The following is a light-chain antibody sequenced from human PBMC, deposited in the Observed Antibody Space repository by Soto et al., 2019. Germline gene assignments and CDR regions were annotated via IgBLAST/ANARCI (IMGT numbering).Light chain of an antibody. J-gene: IGLJ3*02. V-gene: IGLV7-46*01. CDR1: TGPVTSGHY. Sequence: QTVVTQEPSLAVSPGGTVTLTCASSTGPVTSGHYPFWFQQKPGQAPKTLIYDADKKHSWTPARFSGSLLGGKAALTLSGAQPEDEADYYCLLSHSGARPVFGGGTKLTVL. CDR3: LLSHSGARPV. CDR2: DAD.